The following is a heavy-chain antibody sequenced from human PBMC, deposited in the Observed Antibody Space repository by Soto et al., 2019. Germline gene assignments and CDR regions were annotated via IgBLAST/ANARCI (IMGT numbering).Heavy chain of an antibody. V-gene: IGHV4-4*02. Sequence: SETKSLTWAVSGGPIISNNWWDWIRQSTGKGLEWIGEIHHTETTNYNPSLNSRVSISVDKSKNQFSLKLISVNAADTADYYCARTSYYDSTGYYNLDVWGPGTTVTVSS. J-gene: IGHJ6*02. CDR1: GGPIISNNW. CDR2: IHHTETT. CDR3: ARTSYYDSTGYYNLDV. D-gene: IGHD3-22*01.